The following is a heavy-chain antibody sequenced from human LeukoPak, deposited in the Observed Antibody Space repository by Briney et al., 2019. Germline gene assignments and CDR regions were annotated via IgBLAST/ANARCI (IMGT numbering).Heavy chain of an antibody. J-gene: IGHJ4*02. CDR2: IVVGSGNT. CDR3: ARVPQGSSWPYYFDY. D-gene: IGHD6-13*01. V-gene: IGHV1-58*02. Sequence: SVKVSCKASGFTFTSSAMQWVRQARGQRLEWIGWIVVGSGNTNYAQKFQERVTITRDMSTSTAYMELSSLRSEDTAVYYCARVPQGSSWPYYFDYWGQGTLVTVSS. CDR1: GFTFTSSA.